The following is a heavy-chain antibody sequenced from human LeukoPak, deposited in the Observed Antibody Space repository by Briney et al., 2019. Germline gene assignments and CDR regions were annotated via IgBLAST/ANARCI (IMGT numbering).Heavy chain of an antibody. CDR1: GYSFTSYW. J-gene: IGHJ4*02. V-gene: IGHV5-51*01. CDR2: IYPGDSDT. Sequence: GESLKISCKGSGYSFTSYWIGWVRQMPGKGLEWMGIIYPGDSDTRYSPSFQGQVTISADKSISTAYLQWSSLKASDTAMYYCARIGACSGGGCYFDYWGQGTLVTVSS. CDR3: ARIGACSGGGCYFDY. D-gene: IGHD2-15*01.